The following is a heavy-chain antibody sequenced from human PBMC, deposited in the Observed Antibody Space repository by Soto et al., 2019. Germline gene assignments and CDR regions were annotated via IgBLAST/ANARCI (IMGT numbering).Heavy chain of an antibody. CDR2: INPNSGGT. Sequence: QVQLVQSGAEVKKPGASVKVSCKASGYTFTGYYMHWVRQAPGQGLEWMGWINPNSGGTNYAQKFQGRVTMTRDTSISTAYMELRRLRSDDTAVYYCARAHYRKGFRPDYWRQGTLFTVSS. J-gene: IGHJ4*02. D-gene: IGHD4-4*01. V-gene: IGHV1-2*02. CDR3: ARAHYRKGFRPDY. CDR1: GYTFTGYY.